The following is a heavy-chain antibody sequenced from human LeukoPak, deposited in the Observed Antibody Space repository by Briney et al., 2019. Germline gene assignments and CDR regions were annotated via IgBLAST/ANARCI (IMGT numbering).Heavy chain of an antibody. CDR1: GYTFTSYG. V-gene: IGHV1-18*01. Sequence: EASVKVSCKASGYTFTSYGISWVRQAPGQGLEWMGWISAYNGNTNYAQKLQGGVTMTTDTSTSTAYMELRSLRSDDTAVYYCARDVITTTIPLIDYWGQGTLVTVSS. CDR3: ARDVITTTIPLIDY. D-gene: IGHD1-14*01. CDR2: ISAYNGNT. J-gene: IGHJ4*02.